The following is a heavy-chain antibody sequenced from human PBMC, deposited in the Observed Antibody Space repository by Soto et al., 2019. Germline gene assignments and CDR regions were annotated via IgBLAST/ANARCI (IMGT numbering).Heavy chain of an antibody. Sequence: EVQLVESGGGLVQPGGSLRLSCAASGFTFSSYSMNWVRQAPGKGLEWVSYISSSSSTIYYADSVKGRFTISRDNAKNSLYLQLNSLRDEDTAVYYCAREYFDWSNWFDPWGQGTLVTVSS. V-gene: IGHV3-48*02. CDR3: AREYFDWSNWFDP. CDR2: ISSSSSTI. J-gene: IGHJ5*02. D-gene: IGHD3-9*01. CDR1: GFTFSSYS.